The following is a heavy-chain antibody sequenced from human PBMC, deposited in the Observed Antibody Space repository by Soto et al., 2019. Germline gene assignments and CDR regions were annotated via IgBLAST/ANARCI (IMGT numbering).Heavy chain of an antibody. CDR2: ISGSTGNT. D-gene: IGHD3-10*01. J-gene: IGHJ4*02. V-gene: IGHV3-23*01. CDR3: VKDLGELLFDYFDY. CDR1: GFTFSSYS. Sequence: TGGSLRLSCAASGFTFSSYSMNWVRQAPGKGLEWVSTISGSTGNTYYADSVKGRFTISRDNSKNTLYLQMNSLRAEDTAVYYCVKDLGELLFDYFDYWGQGTLVTVSS.